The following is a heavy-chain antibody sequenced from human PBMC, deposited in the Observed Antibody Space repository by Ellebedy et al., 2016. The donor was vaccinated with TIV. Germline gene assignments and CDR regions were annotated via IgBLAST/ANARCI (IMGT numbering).Heavy chain of an antibody. CDR3: ARSGGPRYFDWLLSGFDY. D-gene: IGHD3-9*01. CDR1: GGSISSNY. J-gene: IGHJ4*02. V-gene: IGHV4-59*01. Sequence: MPSETLSLTCTVSGGSISSNYWDWIRQPPGKGLEWIGYIYNSVITSYNPSLKSLVTMSVDTSTSQFSLKVNSVTAADTAVYYCARSGGPRYFDWLLSGFDYWGQGTLVTVSS. CDR2: IYNSVIT.